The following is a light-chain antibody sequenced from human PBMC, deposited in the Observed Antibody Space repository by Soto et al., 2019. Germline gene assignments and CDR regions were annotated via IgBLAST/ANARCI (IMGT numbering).Light chain of an antibody. Sequence: DIQMTQSPSSLSASVGDRVTITCRASQSISSYLNWYQQKPGKATKLLIYAASSLQSGVPSRFSGCGSGTDFTRTISSLQPEDFATYYCQQSYSTPRTFGQGTKVEIK. CDR3: QQSYSTPRT. J-gene: IGKJ1*01. CDR2: AAS. CDR1: QSISSY. V-gene: IGKV1-39*01.